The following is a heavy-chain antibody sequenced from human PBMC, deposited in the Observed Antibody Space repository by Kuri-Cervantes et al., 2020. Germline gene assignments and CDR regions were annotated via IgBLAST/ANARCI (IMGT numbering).Heavy chain of an antibody. V-gene: IGHV6-1*01. J-gene: IGHJ4*02. CDR1: GDSVSSNSAG. Sequence: LRLSCALSGDSVSSNSAGWNWIRQSPSRGLEWLGRTYYRSKWYNDYAVSVKSRITINPDTSKNQFSLQLNSVTPEDTAVYYCARGSVAGTGHFDYWGQGTLVTVSS. CDR3: ARGSVAGTGHFDY. CDR2: TYYRSKWYN. D-gene: IGHD6-19*01.